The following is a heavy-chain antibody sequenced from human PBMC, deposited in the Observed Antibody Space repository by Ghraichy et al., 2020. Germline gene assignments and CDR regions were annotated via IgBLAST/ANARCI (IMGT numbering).Heavy chain of an antibody. CDR1: GYTFTGYY. CDR3: ARNLIYDFWSSRGNWFDP. V-gene: IGHV1-2*02. Sequence: ASVKVSCKASGYTFTGYYMHWVRQAPGQGLEWMGWINPNSGGTNYAQKFQGRVTMTRDTSISTAYMELSRLRSDDTAVYYCARNLIYDFWSSRGNWFDPWGQGTLVTVSS. J-gene: IGHJ5*02. D-gene: IGHD3-3*01. CDR2: INPNSGGT.